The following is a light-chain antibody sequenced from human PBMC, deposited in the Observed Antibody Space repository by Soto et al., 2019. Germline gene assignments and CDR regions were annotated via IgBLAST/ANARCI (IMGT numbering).Light chain of an antibody. Sequence: QSALTQPASVSGSPGQSITISCTGTSSDIGAYKYVSWYQQYPGKAPKLIIYEVRNRPSGVSYRFSGSKSGNTASLTISGLQPEDEADYYCQSYDSSLSASCVFGTGTKVTVL. CDR2: EVR. CDR1: SSDIGAYKY. V-gene: IGLV2-14*01. CDR3: QSYDSSLSASCV. J-gene: IGLJ1*01.